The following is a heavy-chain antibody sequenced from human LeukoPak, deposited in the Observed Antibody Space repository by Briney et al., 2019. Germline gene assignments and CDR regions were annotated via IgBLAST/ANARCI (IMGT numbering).Heavy chain of an antibody. CDR2: IKQDGSEK. CDR1: GFTSSDYW. Sequence: GGSLRLSCAASGFTSSDYWMHWVRQAPGKGLEWVANIKQDGSEKNYVASVKGRFTISRDNAKNSLYLQMNSLRAEDTAVYYCARDVLGVGYCSGGSCYGGDGMDVWGQGTTVTVSS. J-gene: IGHJ6*02. V-gene: IGHV3-7*03. D-gene: IGHD2-15*01. CDR3: ARDVLGVGYCSGGSCYGGDGMDV.